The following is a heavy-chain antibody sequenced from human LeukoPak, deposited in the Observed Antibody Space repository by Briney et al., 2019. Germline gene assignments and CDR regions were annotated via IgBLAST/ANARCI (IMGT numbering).Heavy chain of an antibody. CDR1: GFTFSGYG. J-gene: IGHJ3*02. D-gene: IGHD6-13*01. V-gene: IGHV3-30*02. Sequence: GGSLRLSCAASGFTFSGYGMHWVRQAPGKELEWVAFIQYDGTNKYYADSVKGRFTISRDNSKNTLYLQMNSLRAEDTALYYCAKGYSSSWSYPLDAFDIWGQGTVVTVSS. CDR2: IQYDGTNK. CDR3: AKGYSSSWSYPLDAFDI.